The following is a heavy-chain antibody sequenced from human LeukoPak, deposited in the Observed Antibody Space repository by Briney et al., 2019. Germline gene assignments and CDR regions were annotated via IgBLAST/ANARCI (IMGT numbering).Heavy chain of an antibody. Sequence: PSETLSLTCTVSGGSISSYYWSWIRQPPGKGLEWIGYIYYSGSTNYNPSLKSRVTISVDTSKNQFSLKLSSVTAADTAVYYCARSGIVGATRELDYWGQGTLVTVSS. CDR1: GGSISSYY. CDR3: ARSGIVGATRELDY. D-gene: IGHD1-26*01. V-gene: IGHV4-59*01. CDR2: IYYSGST. J-gene: IGHJ4*02.